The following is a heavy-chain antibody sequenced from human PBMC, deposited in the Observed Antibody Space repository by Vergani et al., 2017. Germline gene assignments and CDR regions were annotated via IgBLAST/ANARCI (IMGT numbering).Heavy chain of an antibody. V-gene: IGHV4-34*01. D-gene: IGHD3-3*01. Sequence: QVQLQEWGAGLLKTSETLSLTCGVSGGSFSDYYWSWIRQAPGMGLEWIGEVNHGGSTNYNPSLKSRVSISVDTSKNQFSLKLSSVTAADTAVYYCARVQELYDFWSGYRVRYYYYMDVWGKGTTVTVSS. CDR2: VNHGGST. CDR1: GGSFSDYY. J-gene: IGHJ6*03. CDR3: ARVQELYDFWSGYRVRYYYYMDV.